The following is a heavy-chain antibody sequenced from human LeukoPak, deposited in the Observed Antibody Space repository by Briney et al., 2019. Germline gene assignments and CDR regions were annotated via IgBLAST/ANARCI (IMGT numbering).Heavy chain of an antibody. D-gene: IGHD3-22*01. CDR1: GYTLTELS. CDR2: FDPEDGET. CDR3: ATAEYYYDSSGYYCLDY. Sequence: ASVKVSCKVSGYTLTELSMHWVRQAPGKGLEWMGGFDPEDGETIYAQKFQGRVTMTEDTSTDTAYMELSSLRSEDTAVYYCATAEYYYDSSGYYCLDYWGQGTLVTVSS. V-gene: IGHV1-24*01. J-gene: IGHJ4*02.